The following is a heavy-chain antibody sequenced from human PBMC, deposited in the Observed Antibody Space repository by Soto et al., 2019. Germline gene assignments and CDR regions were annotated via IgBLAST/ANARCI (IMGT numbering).Heavy chain of an antibody. V-gene: IGHV3-30-3*01. D-gene: IGHD1-26*01. J-gene: IGHJ6*02. Sequence: QVQLVESGGGVVQPGRSLRLSCAASGFTFSGYALHWVRQAPGKGLEWVTVISADGSNQYYADSVKGRFTISRDNSKNTLYLQMNSLRAEDTAVYYCARNLPPIVLNYYTGMDVWGQGTTVTVSS. CDR3: ARNLPPIVLNYYTGMDV. CDR1: GFTFSGYA. CDR2: ISADGSNQ.